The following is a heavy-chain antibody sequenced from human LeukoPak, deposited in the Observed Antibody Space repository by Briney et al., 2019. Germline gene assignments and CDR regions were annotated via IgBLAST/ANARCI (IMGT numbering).Heavy chain of an antibody. CDR2: ISSDITYI. D-gene: IGHD5-24*01. J-gene: IGHJ4*02. CDR3: ARDRGYYFDY. V-gene: IGHV3-21*06. Sequence: GGSLRLSCAASGFTVSSNYMSWVRQAPGKGLEWVSSISSDITYIFYADSVKGRFTVSRDNAKNSLYLQMSSLRAEDTAVYYCARDRGYYFDYWGQGILVTVSS. CDR1: GFTVSSNY.